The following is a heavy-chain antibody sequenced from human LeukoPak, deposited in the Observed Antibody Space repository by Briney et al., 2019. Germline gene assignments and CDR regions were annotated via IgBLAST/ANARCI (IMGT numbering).Heavy chain of an antibody. J-gene: IGHJ4*02. CDR3: ARGLYNFDY. Sequence: PGRSLRLSCAASGFTFSSYAMHWVRQAPGKGLEWVAVISYDGSNKNYADSVKGRFTISRDNSKNTLYLQMNSLRAEDTAVYYCARGLYNFDYWGQGTLVTVSS. CDR2: ISYDGSNK. CDR1: GFTFSSYA. V-gene: IGHV3-30-3*01.